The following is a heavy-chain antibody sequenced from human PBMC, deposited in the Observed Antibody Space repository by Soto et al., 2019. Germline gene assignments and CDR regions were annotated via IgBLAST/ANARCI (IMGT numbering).Heavy chain of an antibody. Sequence: EVQLVESGGGLVQPGGSLRLSCAASGFTFSSYWMSWVRQAPGKGLEWVANVKQDGSEKYYVDSVKGRFTISRDNAKNSLYRQMTSLRAEDAAVYYCARATYYGDKGGAFDYWGQGTLVTVSS. V-gene: IGHV3-7*01. J-gene: IGHJ4*02. CDR2: VKQDGSEK. D-gene: IGHD4-17*01. CDR1: GFTFSSYW. CDR3: ARATYYGDKGGAFDY.